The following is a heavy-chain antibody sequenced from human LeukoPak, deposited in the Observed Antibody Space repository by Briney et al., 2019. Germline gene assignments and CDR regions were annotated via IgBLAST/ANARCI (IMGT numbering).Heavy chain of an antibody. D-gene: IGHD3-22*01. CDR1: GGSISSSSYY. Sequence: SSEALSLTCTVSGGSISSSSYYWGWIRQPPGKGLDWIGSIYYSGSTYYNPSLKSRFTISVDTSKNQFSLKLSSVTAADTAVYYCVNYYDSSDYQQPNHFDYWGQGTLVTVSS. V-gene: IGHV4-39*01. CDR3: VNYYDSSDYQQPNHFDY. J-gene: IGHJ4*02. CDR2: IYYSGST.